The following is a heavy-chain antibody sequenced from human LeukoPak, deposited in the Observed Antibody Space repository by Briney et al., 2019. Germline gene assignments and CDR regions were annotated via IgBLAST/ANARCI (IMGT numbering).Heavy chain of an antibody. J-gene: IGHJ4*02. Sequence: GGSLRLSCAASGFTFSSYGMSWVRQAPGKGLEWVSAISGSGGSTYYADSVEGRFTISRDNSKNTLYLQMNSLRAEDTAVYYCAKVIPPAVIRPSYFDYWGQGTLVTVSS. D-gene: IGHD3-16*02. CDR1: GFTFSSYG. V-gene: IGHV3-23*01. CDR3: AKVIPPAVIRPSYFDY. CDR2: ISGSGGST.